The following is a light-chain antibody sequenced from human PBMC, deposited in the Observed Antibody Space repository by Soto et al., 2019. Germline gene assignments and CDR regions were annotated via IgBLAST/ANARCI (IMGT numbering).Light chain of an antibody. Sequence: EIVMTQSPATLSVSPGEGATLSCRASQFIGSKLAWFQQKPGQAPRPLIYGASTRATGIPDRFSGSGSGTDFTLTISSLQSEDFAVYYCHQYNNWPLTFGGGTKVEIK. CDR1: QFIGSK. CDR2: GAS. V-gene: IGKV3-15*01. J-gene: IGKJ4*01. CDR3: HQYNNWPLT.